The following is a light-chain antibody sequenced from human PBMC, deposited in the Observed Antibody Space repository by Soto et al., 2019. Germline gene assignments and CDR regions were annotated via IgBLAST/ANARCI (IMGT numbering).Light chain of an antibody. CDR3: EHTYRTPVT. V-gene: IGKV1-39*01. CDR1: QKINNY. CDR2: GAF. Sequence: DIQMTQSPSSLSASVGDRVTVTCRTSQKINNYVNWYQQKPGKAPKLLIYGAFSVQSGVPLRFSGSGSGTEFTLTISSLQPEDFAIYYCEHTYRTPVTFGQGTRLEI. J-gene: IGKJ5*01.